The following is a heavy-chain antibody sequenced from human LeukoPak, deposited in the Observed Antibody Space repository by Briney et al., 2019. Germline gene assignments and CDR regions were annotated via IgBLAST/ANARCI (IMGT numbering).Heavy chain of an antibody. Sequence: ASVKVSCKASGYTFTSYGISWVRQAPGQGLEWMGWISAYNGNTNYAQKLQGRVTMTTDTSTSTAYMELRSLRSDDTAVYYCARERGTTSPLYDSSGYYQALGYWGQGTLVTVSS. CDR1: GYTFTSYG. J-gene: IGHJ4*02. CDR3: ARERGTTSPLYDSSGYYQALGY. D-gene: IGHD3-22*01. CDR2: ISAYNGNT. V-gene: IGHV1-18*01.